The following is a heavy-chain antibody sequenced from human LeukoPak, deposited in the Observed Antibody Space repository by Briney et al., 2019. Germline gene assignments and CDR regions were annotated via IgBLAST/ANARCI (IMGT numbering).Heavy chain of an antibody. Sequence: PSQTLSLTCTVSGGSISSGSYYWSWIRQPAGKGLEWIGRIYTSGSTNYNPSLKSRVTISVDTSKNQFSLKLSSVTAADTAVYYCAGLGVHRYEYCGGDCSRFDYWGQGTLVTVSS. J-gene: IGHJ4*02. CDR3: AGLGVHRYEYCGGDCSRFDY. D-gene: IGHD2-21*02. CDR1: GGSISSGSYY. CDR2: IYTSGST. V-gene: IGHV4-61*02.